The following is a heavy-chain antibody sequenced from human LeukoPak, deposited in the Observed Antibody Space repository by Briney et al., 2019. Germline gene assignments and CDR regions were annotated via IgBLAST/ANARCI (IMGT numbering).Heavy chain of an antibody. V-gene: IGHV3-7*01. J-gene: IGHJ4*02. CDR2: IKQDGSEK. CDR3: ARDFPGDSSGYYDDFDY. CDR1: GFTFSSYW. Sequence: PGGSLRLSCAASGFTFSSYWMSWVRQAPGKGLEWVANIKQDGSEKYYVDSVKGRFTISRDNAKNSLYLQMNSLRAEDTAVYYCARDFPGDSSGYYDDFDYWGQGTLVTVSS. D-gene: IGHD3-22*01.